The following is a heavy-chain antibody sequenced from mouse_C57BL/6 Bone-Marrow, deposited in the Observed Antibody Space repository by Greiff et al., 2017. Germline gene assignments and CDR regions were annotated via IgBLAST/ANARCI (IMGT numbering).Heavy chain of an antibody. V-gene: IGHV1-69*01. CDR2: IDPSDSYT. D-gene: IGHD2-4*01. Sequence: QVQLQQPGAELVMPGASVKLSCKASGYTFTSYWMHWVKQRPGQGLEWIGEIDPSDSYTNYNQKFKGKSTLTVDKSSSTAYMQLSRLTSEDSAVYYCARADYDYGAMDYWGQGTSVTVSS. CDR1: GYTFTSYW. J-gene: IGHJ4*01. CDR3: ARADYDYGAMDY.